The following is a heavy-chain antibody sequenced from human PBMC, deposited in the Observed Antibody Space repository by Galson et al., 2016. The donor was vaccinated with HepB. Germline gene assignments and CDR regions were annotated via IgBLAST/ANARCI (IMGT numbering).Heavy chain of an antibody. V-gene: IGHV3-7*01. CDR3: ARDEGTALHGFY. J-gene: IGHJ4*02. CDR1: GFTFSRYW. D-gene: IGHD2-21*02. Sequence: SLRLSCAASGFTFSRYWMSWVRQAPGKGLEWVANIKEDASEKYYVDSVEGRFTISRDNAKNSVYLQMNSLRVEDTAVYYCARDEGTALHGFYGGQGILVTVST. CDR2: IKEDASEK.